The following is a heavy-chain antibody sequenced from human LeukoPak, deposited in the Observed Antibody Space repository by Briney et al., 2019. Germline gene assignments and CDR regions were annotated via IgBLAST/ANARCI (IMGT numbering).Heavy chain of an antibody. J-gene: IGHJ4*02. CDR1: GGSLRSYY. CDR2: ISDSGST. V-gene: IGHV4-59*08. D-gene: IGHD2-21*01. Sequence: SETLSLTCTVSGGSLRSYYWNWIRQPPGKGLEWIGYISDSGSTNHNPSLKSRATISVDTSKNQFSLKLSSVTAADTAVYYCARLGFVVTDWGDDFDYWGQGTLVTVSS. CDR3: ARLGFVVTDWGDDFDY.